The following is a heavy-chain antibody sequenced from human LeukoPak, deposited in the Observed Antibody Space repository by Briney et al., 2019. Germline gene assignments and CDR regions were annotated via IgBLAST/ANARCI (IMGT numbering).Heavy chain of an antibody. Sequence: GGSLRLSCAASGFTFSSYAMSWVRQAPGKGLEWVSGVSGSSGSTYYADSVKGRFTISRDNSKNTLYLQMNSLRAEDTAVYYCARGRYYYYMDVWGKGTTVTVSS. CDR2: VSGSSGST. J-gene: IGHJ6*03. CDR1: GFTFSSYA. V-gene: IGHV3-23*01. CDR3: ARGRYYYYMDV.